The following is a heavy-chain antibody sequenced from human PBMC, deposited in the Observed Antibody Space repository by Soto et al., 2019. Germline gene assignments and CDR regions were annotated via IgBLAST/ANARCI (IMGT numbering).Heavy chain of an antibody. D-gene: IGHD2-2*01. CDR1: GFTFSSYA. V-gene: IGHV3-23*01. Sequence: GGSLRLSCAASGFTFSSYAMSWVRQAPGKGLEWVSAISGSGGSTYYADSVKGRFTISRDNSKNTLYLQMNSLRAEDTAVYYCAKDPWSAVVPAAHSAWFDPWGQGTLVTVSS. CDR3: AKDPWSAVVPAAHSAWFDP. CDR2: ISGSGGST. J-gene: IGHJ5*02.